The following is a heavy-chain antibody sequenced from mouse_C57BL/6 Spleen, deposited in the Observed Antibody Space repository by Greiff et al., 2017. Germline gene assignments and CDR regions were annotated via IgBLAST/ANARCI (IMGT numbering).Heavy chain of an antibody. J-gene: IGHJ4*01. CDR1: GYAFSSYW. CDR3: ARRGDYDGSGGMDD. D-gene: IGHD1-1*01. CDR2: IYPGDGDT. Sequence: VKLMESGAELVKPGASVKISCKASGYAFSSYWMNWVKQSPGTGLEWIGQIYPGDGDTNYNGKFKGKATLTADKSSSTAYMQLSSRTSEDSAVYFCARRGDYDGSGGMDDWGQGTSVTVSS. V-gene: IGHV1-80*01.